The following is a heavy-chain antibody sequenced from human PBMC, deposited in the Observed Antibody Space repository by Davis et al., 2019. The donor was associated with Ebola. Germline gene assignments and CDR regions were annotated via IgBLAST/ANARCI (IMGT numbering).Heavy chain of an antibody. CDR3: TRHVPGDFWYFDL. CDR1: GFSVSDKY. Sequence: GESLKISCAASGFSVSDKYMSWVRQAPGKGLEWVSVIYRDGRMYHADSVKGRFTISRDNSKNTVYLQINSLRAEDTAMYHCTRHVPGDFWYFDLWGRGTLVTVSA. D-gene: IGHD4-17*01. J-gene: IGHJ2*01. V-gene: IGHV3-66*04. CDR2: IYRDGRM.